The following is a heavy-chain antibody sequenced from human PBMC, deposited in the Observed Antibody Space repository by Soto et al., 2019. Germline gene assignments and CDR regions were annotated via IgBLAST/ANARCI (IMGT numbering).Heavy chain of an antibody. D-gene: IGHD3-10*01. Sequence: EVQLVESGGGLVKPGGSLRLSCAASGFTFSSYSMNWVRQAPGKGLEWVSSISSSSSYIYYADSVKGRFTISRDNAKNSLYLQMNSLRAEDTAVYYCARDLRGEVLWFEDLKPSYYYGMDVWGQGTTVTVSS. CDR2: ISSSSSYI. J-gene: IGHJ6*02. V-gene: IGHV3-21*01. CDR3: ARDLRGEVLWFEDLKPSYYYGMDV. CDR1: GFTFSSYS.